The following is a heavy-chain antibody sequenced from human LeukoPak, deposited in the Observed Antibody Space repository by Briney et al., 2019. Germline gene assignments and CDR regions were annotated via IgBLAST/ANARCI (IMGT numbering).Heavy chain of an antibody. D-gene: IGHD3-10*01. CDR1: GFTFSSYG. CDR2: ISYDGSNK. V-gene: IGHV3-30*18. Sequence: GRSLRLSCAASGFTFSSYGMHWVRQAPGKGLEWVAVISYDGSNKYYADSVKGRFTISRDNSKNTLYLQMNSLRAEDTAAYYCAKEAPMVRGVINSPCDYWGQGTLVTGSS. J-gene: IGHJ4*02. CDR3: AKEAPMVRGVINSPCDY.